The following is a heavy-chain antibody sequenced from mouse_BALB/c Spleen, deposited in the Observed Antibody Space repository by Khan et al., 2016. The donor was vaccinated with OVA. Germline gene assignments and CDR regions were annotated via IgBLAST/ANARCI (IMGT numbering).Heavy chain of an antibody. V-gene: IGHV1-4*01. CDR1: GYTFTTYT. D-gene: IGHD2-14*01. CDR2: INPSNGYT. Sequence: QVRLQQSGAELARPGASVKMSCKASGYTFTTYTMHWVKQRPGQGLEWIGYINPSNGYTNYNQKFKDKSTLTADKSSSTAYMQLRSITSDDSAVYYCAREGAYYRSDGWFSYWGQGTLVTVSA. J-gene: IGHJ3*01. CDR3: AREGAYYRSDGWFSY.